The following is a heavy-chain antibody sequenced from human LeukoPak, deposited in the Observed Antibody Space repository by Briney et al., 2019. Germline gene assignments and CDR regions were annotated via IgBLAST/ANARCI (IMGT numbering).Heavy chain of an antibody. V-gene: IGHV4-59*08. CDR2: IYYSGST. D-gene: IGHD3-22*01. Sequence: SETLSLTCTVSGGSISSYYRSWIRQPPGKGLEWIGYIYYSGSTNYNPSLKRRVTISVDTSKNQFSLKLSSVTAADTAVYYCARLTANYYDSSGLFDYWGQGTLVTVSS. J-gene: IGHJ4*02. CDR3: ARLTANYYDSSGLFDY. CDR1: GGSISSYY.